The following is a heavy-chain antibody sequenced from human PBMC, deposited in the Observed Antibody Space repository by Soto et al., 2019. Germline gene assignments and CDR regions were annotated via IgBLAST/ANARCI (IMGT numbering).Heavy chain of an antibody. D-gene: IGHD2-15*01. V-gene: IGHV1-2*04. CDR2: INPNSGGT. CDR1: GYTFTGYY. CDR3: AILRLYRSAHIGYSSPTFGMDD. J-gene: IGHJ6*02. Sequence: AAVKCSFKASGYTFTGYYMHWVRQAPGQGLDCMGWINPNSGGTNYAQKFQGWVTMTRDTSISTAYMELSRLRSDDTAVYYWAILRLYRSAHIGYSSPTFGMDDWGDGTTVTVSS.